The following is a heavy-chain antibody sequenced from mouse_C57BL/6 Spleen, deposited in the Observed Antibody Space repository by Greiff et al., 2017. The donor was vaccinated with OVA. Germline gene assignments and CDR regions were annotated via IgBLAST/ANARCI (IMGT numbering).Heavy chain of an antibody. J-gene: IGHJ3*01. D-gene: IGHD2-4*01. CDR1: GYTFTSYW. Sequence: QVQLKQPGAELVKPGASVKLSCKASGYTFTSYWMHWVKQRPGQGLEWIGMIYPNSGSTNYNEKFKSKATLTVDKSSSTAYMQLSSLTSEDSAVYCCARNCDYDGPWFAYWGQGALVTVSA. CDR2: IYPNSGST. V-gene: IGHV1-64*01. CDR3: ARNCDYDGPWFAY.